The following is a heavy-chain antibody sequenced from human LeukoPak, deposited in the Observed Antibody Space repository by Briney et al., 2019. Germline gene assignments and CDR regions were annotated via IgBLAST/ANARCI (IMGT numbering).Heavy chain of an antibody. Sequence: SETLSLTCAVYGGSFSGYYWSWIRQPPGKGLEWIGEINHSGSTNYNPSLKSRVTISVDTSKNQFSLKLSSVTAADTAVYYCARGRLAARQYYFDYWGQGTLVTVSS. CDR3: ARGRLAARQYYFDY. CDR1: GGSFSGYY. J-gene: IGHJ4*02. V-gene: IGHV4-34*01. CDR2: INHSGST. D-gene: IGHD6-6*01.